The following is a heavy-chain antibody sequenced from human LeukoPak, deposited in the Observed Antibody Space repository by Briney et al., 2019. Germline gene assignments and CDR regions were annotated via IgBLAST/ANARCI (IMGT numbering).Heavy chain of an antibody. D-gene: IGHD6-13*01. CDR3: ARRVGIAAAGTEDY. Sequence: PSETLSLTCTVSGGSISSSSYYWGWIRQPPGQGLVWFGSIYYSGITYYNPALKSRVTISVDTSKNQFSLKLSSVTAADTAVYYCARRVGIAAAGTEDYWGQGTLVTVSS. CDR2: IYYSGIT. J-gene: IGHJ4*02. V-gene: IGHV4-39*01. CDR1: GGSISSSSYY.